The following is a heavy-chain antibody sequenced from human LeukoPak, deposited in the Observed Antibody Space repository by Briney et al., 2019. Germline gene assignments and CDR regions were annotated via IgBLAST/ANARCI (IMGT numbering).Heavy chain of an antibody. CDR1: GFTFSSYS. D-gene: IGHD6-13*01. CDR3: ARDTISRQAREPAAGASLDY. J-gene: IGHJ4*02. CDR2: ISSSSSYI. V-gene: IGHV3-21*01. Sequence: PGGSLRLSCAASGFTFSSYSMNWVRQAPGKGLEWVSSISSSSSYIYYADSVKGRFTISRDNAKNSLYLQMNSLRAEDTAVYYCARDTISRQAREPAAGASLDYWGQGTLVTVSS.